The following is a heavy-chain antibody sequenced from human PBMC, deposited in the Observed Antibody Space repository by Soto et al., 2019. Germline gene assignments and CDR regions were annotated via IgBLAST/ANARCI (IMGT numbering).Heavy chain of an antibody. Sequence: SETLSLTCTVSGGSVSSGAYYWTWIRQRPGKGLEWIGYIYYSGSTYYSPSLKSRLSISIDTSKNHFSLRLSSVPAADTAMYYCARTRLRAVYAFDIWGQGTMVTVSS. D-gene: IGHD5-12*01. CDR2: IYYSGST. CDR3: ARTRLRAVYAFDI. J-gene: IGHJ3*02. V-gene: IGHV4-31*03. CDR1: GGSVSSGAYY.